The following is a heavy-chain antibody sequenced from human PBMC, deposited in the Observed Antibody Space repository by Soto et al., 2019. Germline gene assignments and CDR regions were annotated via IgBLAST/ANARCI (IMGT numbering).Heavy chain of an antibody. V-gene: IGHV3-30*18. D-gene: IGHD6-13*01. CDR3: AKDRGYRSSWYYFDY. CDR2: ISYDGSNK. Sequence: VQLVESGGSVVQPGRSLRLSCAASGFTFNNYGIHWVRQAPGKGLEWVALISYDGSNKYYADSLMGRFTISRDNSKKMVYLQMNSLRAEDTAVYYCAKDRGYRSSWYYFDYWGQGTQVTVSS. J-gene: IGHJ4*02. CDR1: GFTFNNYG.